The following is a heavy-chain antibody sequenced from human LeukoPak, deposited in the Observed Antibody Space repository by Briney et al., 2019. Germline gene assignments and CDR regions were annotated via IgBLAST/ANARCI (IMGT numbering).Heavy chain of an antibody. D-gene: IGHD7-27*01. Sequence: GGSLRLSCAASQFTFSNSWMTWVRQAPGKGLERVANIKEDGSHTYYVDSVKGRFTISRDNAKNSLYLQMNSLRAEDTAVYYCARGVETGVDWFDPWGQGTLVTVSS. V-gene: IGHV3-7*01. J-gene: IGHJ5*02. CDR3: ARGVETGVDWFDP. CDR1: QFTFSNSW. CDR2: IKEDGSHT.